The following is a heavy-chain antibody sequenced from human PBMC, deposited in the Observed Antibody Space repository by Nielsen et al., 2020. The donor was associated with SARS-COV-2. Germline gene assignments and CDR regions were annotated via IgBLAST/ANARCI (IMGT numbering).Heavy chain of an antibody. D-gene: IGHD3-22*01. Sequence: GGSLRLSCAASGFTFSSYSMNWVRQAPGKGLEWVSSISSSSSYIYYADSLKGRFTIPRDNAKNSLYLQMNSLRAEDTAVYYCARGVYSYYDSSGYPRLTDYWGQGTLVTVSS. J-gene: IGHJ4*02. CDR1: GFTFSSYS. V-gene: IGHV3-21*01. CDR2: ISSSSSYI. CDR3: ARGVYSYYDSSGYPRLTDY.